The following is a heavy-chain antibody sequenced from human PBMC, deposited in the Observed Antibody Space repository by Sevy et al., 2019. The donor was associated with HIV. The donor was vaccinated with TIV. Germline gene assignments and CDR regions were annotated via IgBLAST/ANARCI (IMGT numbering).Heavy chain of an antibody. CDR2: ISYDGSNK. J-gene: IGHJ3*02. V-gene: IGHV3-30*18. CDR3: AKDFGYGGAFDI. Sequence: GGSLRLSCAASGFTFSSYGMHWVRQAPGKGLEWVAVISYDGSNKYYADSVKGRFTISIDNSKNTLYMQMNSLRAEDTAVYYCAKDFGYGGAFDIWGQGTMVTVSS. CDR1: GFTFSSYG. D-gene: IGHD5-18*01.